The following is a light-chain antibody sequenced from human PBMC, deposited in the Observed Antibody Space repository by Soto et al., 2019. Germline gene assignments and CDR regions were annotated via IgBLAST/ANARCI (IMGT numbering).Light chain of an antibody. Sequence: QSALTQPASVSGSPGQSITISCTGTSSDVGSYNLVSWYQQHPGKAPKLMIYEVSKRPSGVSNRFSGSKSGNTASLTISGLQAEDEADHYCCSYAGSSTLGVFGGGTKVTVL. J-gene: IGLJ3*02. CDR2: EVS. CDR1: SSDVGSYNL. V-gene: IGLV2-23*02. CDR3: CSYAGSSTLGV.